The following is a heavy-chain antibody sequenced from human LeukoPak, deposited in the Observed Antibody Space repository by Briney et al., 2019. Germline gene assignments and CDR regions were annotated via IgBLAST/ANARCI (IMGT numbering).Heavy chain of an antibody. CDR1: GYSISSGYY. Sequence: PSETLSLTCTVSGYSISSGYYWGWIRQPPGKGLEWIGSIYHSGSTYYNPSLKSRVTISVDTSKNQFSLKLSSVTAADTAVYYCARAPPEWELLFDYWGQGTLVTVSS. J-gene: IGHJ4*02. CDR3: ARAPPEWELLFDY. D-gene: IGHD1-26*01. CDR2: IYHSGST. V-gene: IGHV4-38-2*02.